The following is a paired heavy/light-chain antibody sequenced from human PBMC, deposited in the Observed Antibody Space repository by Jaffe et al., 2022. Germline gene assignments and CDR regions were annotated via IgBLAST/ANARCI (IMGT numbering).Heavy chain of an antibody. D-gene: IGHD2-2*01. J-gene: IGHJ4*02. Sequence: QITLKESGPTLVKPTQTLTLTCTFSGFSLSTSGVGVGWIRQPPGKALEWLALIYWNDDKRYSPSLKSRLTITKDTSKNQVVLTMTNMDPVDTATYYCAHRRSPNLKDCSSTSCYAAEFDYWGQGTLVTVSS. CDR2: IYWNDDK. CDR1: GFSLSTSGVG. CDR3: AHRRSPNLKDCSSTSCYAAEFDY. V-gene: IGHV2-5*01.
Light chain of an antibody. CDR1: QSISSW. CDR3: QQYNSYFT. V-gene: IGKV1-5*03. J-gene: IGKJ3*01. Sequence: DIQMTQSPSTLSASVGDRVTITCRASQSISSWLAWYQQKPGKAPKLLIYKASSLESGVPSRFSGSGSGTEFTLTISSLQPDDFATYYCQQYNSYFTFGPGTKVDIK. CDR2: KAS.